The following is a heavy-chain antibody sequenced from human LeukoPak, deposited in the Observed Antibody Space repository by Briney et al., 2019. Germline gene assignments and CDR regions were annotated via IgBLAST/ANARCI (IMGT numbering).Heavy chain of an antibody. V-gene: IGHV4-59*08. CDR1: GXSINSYY. Sequence: SETLSLTCTVSGXSINSYYRSWIRQPPGKGLEWIGYIYYTGSTNYNPSLKSRVVISVDTSKNQFSLKLSSVTAADTAVYYCTRQKSGTTADYWGQGTLVTVSS. CDR3: TRQKSGTTADY. D-gene: IGHD1-7*01. CDR2: IYYTGST. J-gene: IGHJ4*02.